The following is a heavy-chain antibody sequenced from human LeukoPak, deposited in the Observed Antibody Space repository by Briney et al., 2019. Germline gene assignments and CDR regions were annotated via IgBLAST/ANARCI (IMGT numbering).Heavy chain of an antibody. Sequence: PGGSLRLSCAASGFXFSDYSMNWLRQAPGKGLEWVSYIFSSTIYTNYADSVKGRFTISRDNAENSLFLQMSSLKAEDTAVYYCARAGTGEGALDIWGRGTLVTVSS. CDR3: ARAGTGEGALDI. CDR1: GFXFSDYS. J-gene: IGHJ3*02. V-gene: IGHV3-11*05. D-gene: IGHD7-27*01. CDR2: IFSSTIYT.